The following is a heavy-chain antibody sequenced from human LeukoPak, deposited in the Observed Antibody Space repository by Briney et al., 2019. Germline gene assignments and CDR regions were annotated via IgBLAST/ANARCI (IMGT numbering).Heavy chain of an antibody. V-gene: IGHV5-51*01. CDR2: IYPGDSDT. J-gene: IGHJ5*02. D-gene: IGHD1-26*01. CDR3: ARHPSGRFLYWFDP. Sequence: AESLQSLCKGSGYTFPNYWIAWVRQMPGKGLEWMGSIYPGDSDTRYSPSFQGQVTISADKSINSAYLQWSSLKASDTAMYYCARHPSGRFLYWFDPWGRGTLVTVSS. CDR1: GYTFPNYW.